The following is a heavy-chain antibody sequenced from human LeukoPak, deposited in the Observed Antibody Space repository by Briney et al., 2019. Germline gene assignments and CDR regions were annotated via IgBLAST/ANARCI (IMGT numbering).Heavy chain of an antibody. CDR2: IYYSGST. V-gene: IGHV4-59*01. Sequence: SETLSLACTFSGGSISSYYWSTVRQPPGKGLEWIGYIYYSGSTNYNPSLKSRVTISVDTSKNQFSLKLSSVTAADTAVYYCAIHTSGWNPYFDYWGQGTLVTVSS. D-gene: IGHD6-19*01. CDR3: AIHTSGWNPYFDY. CDR1: GGSISSYY. J-gene: IGHJ4*02.